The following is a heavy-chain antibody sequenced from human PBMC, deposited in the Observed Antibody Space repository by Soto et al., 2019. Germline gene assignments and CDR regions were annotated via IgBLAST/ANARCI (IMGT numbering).Heavy chain of an antibody. D-gene: IGHD2-2*01. V-gene: IGHV4-39*01. Sequence: SETMSLTCTVSGGSISSGGYYWGWIRQHPGTGLEWIGHIYYSVNTYYNTSLESRVTISVDTPKNQFSLELSSVTAADTAVYSCARHSGYCSGSSCYGYYTMDVWGQGTTVTVSS. CDR1: GGSISSGGYY. CDR2: IYYSVNT. CDR3: ARHSGYCSGSSCYGYYTMDV. J-gene: IGHJ6*02.